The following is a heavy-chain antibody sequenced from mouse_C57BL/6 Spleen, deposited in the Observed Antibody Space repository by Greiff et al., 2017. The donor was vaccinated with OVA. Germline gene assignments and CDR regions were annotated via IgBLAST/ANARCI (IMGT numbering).Heavy chain of an antibody. CDR3: ARDSCAGFAY. J-gene: IGHJ3*01. Sequence: QVQLKQPGPDLVKPGASVKLSCKASGYTFTSYGMRWVKQRPGHGLEWIGNINPSNGGTNYNEKFKSKATLTVDKSSSTAYMQLSSLTPEDAAVYYCARDSCAGFAYWGQGTLVTVSA. CDR1: GYTFTSYG. CDR2: INPSNGGT. V-gene: IGHV1-53*01. D-gene: IGHD1-1*01.